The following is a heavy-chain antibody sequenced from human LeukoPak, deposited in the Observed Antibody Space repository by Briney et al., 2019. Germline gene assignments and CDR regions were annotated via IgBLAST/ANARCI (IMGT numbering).Heavy chain of an antibody. J-gene: IGHJ4*02. Sequence: GGSLRLSCGGSGFTFSSYAMSWVRQAPGKGLEWVSAISGSGGSTYYADSVKGRFTISRDNSKNTLYLQMNSLRAEDTAVYYCAKDRLYSSSWDNFDYWGQGTLVTVSS. D-gene: IGHD6-13*01. CDR1: GFTFSSYA. CDR3: AKDRLYSSSWDNFDY. CDR2: ISGSGGST. V-gene: IGHV3-23*01.